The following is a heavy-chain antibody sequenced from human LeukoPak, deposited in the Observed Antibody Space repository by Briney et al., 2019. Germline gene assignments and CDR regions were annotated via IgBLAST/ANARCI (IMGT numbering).Heavy chain of an antibody. J-gene: IGHJ4*02. V-gene: IGHV1-69*13. Sequence: GASVKVSCKASGGTFSSYAISWVRQAPGQGLEWMGGIIPIFGTANYAQKFQGRVTITADESTSTAHMELSSLRSEDTAVYYCAREVGKGGYNLDDYWGQGTLVTVSS. D-gene: IGHD5-24*01. CDR2: IIPIFGTA. CDR3: AREVGKGGYNLDDY. CDR1: GGTFSSYA.